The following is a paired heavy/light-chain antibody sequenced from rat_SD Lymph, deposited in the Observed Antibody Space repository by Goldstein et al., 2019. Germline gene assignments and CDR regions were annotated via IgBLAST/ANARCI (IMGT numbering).Light chain of an antibody. CDR3: QQHHDYPPT. J-gene: IGKJ1*01. CDR2: DAS. CDR1: EDIYSN. Sequence: DIQMTQSPASLSASLGETVTIECLASEDIYSNLAWYQQKPGKSPQLLIYDASSLQDGVPSRFSGSESGTQYSLEINSLQSEDAATYFCQQHHDYPPTFGGGTKLELK. V-gene: IGKV12S39*01.
Heavy chain of an antibody. CDR3: VRHNNPLDF. Sequence: EVQLVESGGGLVQPGRSLKLSCLASGFTFSNYGMNWIRQAPGKGLEWVASISSSSSYIYYADTVKGRFTISRDNAKNTLYLQMTSLRSEDTALYYCVRHNNPLDFWGPGTMVTVSS. V-gene: IGHV5-34*01. CDR1: GFTFSNYG. D-gene: IGHD1-10*01. J-gene: IGHJ1*01. CDR2: ISSSSSYI.